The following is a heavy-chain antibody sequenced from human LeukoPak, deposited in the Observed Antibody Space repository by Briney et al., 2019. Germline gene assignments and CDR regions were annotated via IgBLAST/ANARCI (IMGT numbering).Heavy chain of an antibody. D-gene: IGHD2-2*01. J-gene: IGHJ4*02. CDR3: ARALDIVVVPAATAASLGY. CDR1: GGTFSSYA. Sequence: ASVKVSCKASGGTFSSYAISWVRQAPGQGLEWMGGITPIFGTANYAQKFQGRVTITADESTSTAYMELSSLRSEDTAVYYCARALDIVVVPAATAASLGYWGQGTLVTVSS. V-gene: IGHV1-69*01. CDR2: ITPIFGTA.